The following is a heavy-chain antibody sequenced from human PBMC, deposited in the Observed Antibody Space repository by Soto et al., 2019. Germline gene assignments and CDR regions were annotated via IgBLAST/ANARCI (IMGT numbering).Heavy chain of an antibody. CDR1: GFTVSSNY. CDR3: ARGHSSSWYYYYYYGMDV. D-gene: IGHD6-13*01. Sequence: GGSLRLSCAASGFTVSSNYMSWVRQAPGKGLEWVSVIYSGGSTYYADSVKGRFTISRDNSKNTLYLQMNSLRAEDTAVYYCARGHSSSWYYYYYYGMDVWGQGTTVTVSS. V-gene: IGHV3-53*01. J-gene: IGHJ6*02. CDR2: IYSGGST.